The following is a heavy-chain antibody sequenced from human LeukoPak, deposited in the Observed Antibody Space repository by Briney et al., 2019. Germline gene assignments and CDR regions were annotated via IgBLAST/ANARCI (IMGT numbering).Heavy chain of an antibody. Sequence: GGALRLSCAASGFTFSSYAMSWVRQAPGKGLEWVSAISGSGGSTYYADSVKGRFTISRDNSKNTLYLQMSSLRAEDTAVYYCAKSITTVTNYTDYCGQGTLVTVSS. V-gene: IGHV3-23*01. J-gene: IGHJ4*02. CDR2: ISGSGGST. CDR3: AKSITTVTNYTDY. D-gene: IGHD4-11*01. CDR1: GFTFSSYA.